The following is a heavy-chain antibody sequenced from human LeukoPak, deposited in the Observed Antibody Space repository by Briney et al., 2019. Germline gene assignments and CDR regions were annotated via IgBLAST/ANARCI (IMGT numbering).Heavy chain of an antibody. CDR1: GFTFSSYG. J-gene: IGHJ5*02. D-gene: IGHD6-13*01. V-gene: IGHV3-30*02. CDR3: AKDPSSYSSSWFWFDP. CDR2: IRYDGSNK. Sequence: GGSLRLSCAASGFTFSSYGMHWVRQAPGKGLEWVAFIRYDGSNKYYADSVKGRFTISRDNSKNTLYLQMNSLRADDTAVYYCAKDPSSYSSSWFWFDPWGQGTLVTVSS.